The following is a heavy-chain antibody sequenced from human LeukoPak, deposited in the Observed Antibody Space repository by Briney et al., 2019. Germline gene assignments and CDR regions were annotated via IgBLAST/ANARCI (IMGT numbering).Heavy chain of an antibody. V-gene: IGHV3-23*01. CDR2: IIASGGST. CDR3: AKGDGNFDY. Sequence: GASLRLSCAASGFTFSSYAMSWVRQAPGKGLEWVSAIIASGGSTYYADSVKGRFTISRDNSKNTLYLQMNSLRAEDTAVYYCAKGDGNFDYWGQGTLVTVSS. CDR1: GFTFSSYA. J-gene: IGHJ4*02.